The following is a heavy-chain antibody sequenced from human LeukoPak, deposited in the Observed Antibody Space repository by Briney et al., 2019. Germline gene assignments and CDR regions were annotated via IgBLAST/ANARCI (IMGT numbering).Heavy chain of an antibody. V-gene: IGHV1-69*05. Sequence: SVKVSCKASGGTFSSYAISWVRQAPGQGLEWMGGIIPIFGTANYAQKFQGRVTITTDESTSTAYMELSSLRSEDTAVYYCAKHAAYCGGDCPSDYWGQGTLVTVSS. CDR1: GGTFSSYA. CDR3: AKHAAYCGGDCPSDY. D-gene: IGHD2-21*02. CDR2: IIPIFGTA. J-gene: IGHJ4*02.